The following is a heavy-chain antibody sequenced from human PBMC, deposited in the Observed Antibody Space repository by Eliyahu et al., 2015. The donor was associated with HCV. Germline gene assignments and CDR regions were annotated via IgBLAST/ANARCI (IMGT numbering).Heavy chain of an antibody. V-gene: IGHV3-33*01. D-gene: IGHD3-22*01. CDR2: IWFDGSNT. CDR3: ARDKDIHSSGYYPY. J-gene: IGHJ4*02. CDR1: GFPFGXFG. Sequence: QVQLVESGGGVVQPGESLRLSCAAXGFPFGXFGMHWVRQAPGKGLEWVAVIWFDGSNTYYTDSVKGRFAISRDNSKNTLYLQMNGLRAEDTAVYYCARDKDIHSSGYYPYWGQGTLVTVSS.